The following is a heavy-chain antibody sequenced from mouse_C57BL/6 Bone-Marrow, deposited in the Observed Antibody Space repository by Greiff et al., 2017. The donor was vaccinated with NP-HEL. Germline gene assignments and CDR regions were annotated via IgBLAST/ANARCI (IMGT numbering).Heavy chain of an antibody. J-gene: IGHJ1*03. CDR2: ISSGGSYT. V-gene: IGHV5-6*02. D-gene: IGHD3-1*01. Sequence: DVKLVESGVDLVKPGGSLKLSCAASGFTFSSYGMSWVRQTPDKRLEWVATISSGGSYTYYPDSVKGRFTISRDNAKNTLYLQMSSLKSEDTAMYYCARHGHWYFDVWGTGTTVTVSS. CDR3: ARHGHWYFDV. CDR1: GFTFSSYG.